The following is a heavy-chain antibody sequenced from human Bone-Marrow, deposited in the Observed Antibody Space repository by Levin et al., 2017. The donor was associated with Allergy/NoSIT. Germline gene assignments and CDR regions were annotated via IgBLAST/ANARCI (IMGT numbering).Heavy chain of an antibody. CDR1: GFTFGDYG. V-gene: IGHV3-30*18. CDR3: AKSRHREYGSSSGIFDH. Sequence: GGSLRLSCAASGFTFGDYGMHWVRQAPGKGLEWVALISYDGSNTGYQDSVKGRFTISRDNSRHTLYLQMNSLFPEDTSIYYCAKSRHREYGSSSGIFDHWGQGSQVTVSS. D-gene: IGHD6-6*01. J-gene: IGHJ4*02. CDR2: ISYDGSNT.